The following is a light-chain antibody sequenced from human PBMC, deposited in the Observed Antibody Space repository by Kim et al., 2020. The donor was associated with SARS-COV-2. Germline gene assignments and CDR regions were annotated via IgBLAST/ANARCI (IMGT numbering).Light chain of an antibody. CDR3: AAWDSSLRDYV. J-gene: IGLJ1*01. CDR1: RGNIGIKF. V-gene: IGLV1-51*01. Sequence: GPQASSSCLGRRGNIGIKFVSWSQHLQEPAPHLLIYGLNEPPPGMSARYSGSKSGTSATLTITGLQTGDEADYYCAAWDSSLRDYVFGAGTKVTVL. CDR2: GLN.